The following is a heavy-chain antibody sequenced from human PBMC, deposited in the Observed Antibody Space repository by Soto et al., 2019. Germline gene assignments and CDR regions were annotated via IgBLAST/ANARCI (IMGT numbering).Heavy chain of an antibody. CDR3: ARDNSGVVPAAIWFDP. V-gene: IGHV1-69*04. CDR2: IIPILGIA. J-gene: IGHJ5*02. D-gene: IGHD2-2*01. CDR1: GGTFSSYT. Sequence: SVKVSCKASGGTFSSYTISWVRQAPGQGLEWMGRIIPILGIANYAQKFQGRVTITADKSTSTAYMELSSLRSEDTAVYYCARDNSGVVPAAIWFDPWGQGTLVTVSS.